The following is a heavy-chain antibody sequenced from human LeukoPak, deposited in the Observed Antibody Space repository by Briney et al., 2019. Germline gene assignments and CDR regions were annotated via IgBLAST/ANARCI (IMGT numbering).Heavy chain of an antibody. CDR3: ARVGRLQDIVVVVPYYFDY. J-gene: IGHJ4*02. D-gene: IGHD2-15*01. CDR1: GGSISSYY. Sequence: SETLSHTCTVSGGSISSYYWSWSRQPPGKGLEWIGYIYYSGSTNYNPSLKSRVTISVDTSKNQFSLKLSSVTAADTAVYYCARVGRLQDIVVVVPYYFDYWGQGTLVTVSS. CDR2: IYYSGST. V-gene: IGHV4-59*01.